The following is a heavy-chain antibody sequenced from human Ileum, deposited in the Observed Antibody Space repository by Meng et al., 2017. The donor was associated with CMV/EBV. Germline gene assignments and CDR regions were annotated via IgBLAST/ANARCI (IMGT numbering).Heavy chain of an antibody. Sequence: SETLSLTCTVSGGPISSYYWSWIRQPPGKGLEWIGYIYYSGSTNYNPPLKRGVTISVDTSKNQFSLKLSSVTAADTAVYYCARSNFITIFGVASTYYYGMDVWGQGTTVTVSS. V-gene: IGHV4-59*01. CDR1: GGPISSYY. J-gene: IGHJ6*02. D-gene: IGHD3-3*01. CDR3: ARSNFITIFGVASTYYYGMDV. CDR2: IYYSGST.